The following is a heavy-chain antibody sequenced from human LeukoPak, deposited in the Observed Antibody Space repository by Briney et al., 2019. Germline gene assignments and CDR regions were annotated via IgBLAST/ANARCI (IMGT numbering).Heavy chain of an antibody. J-gene: IGHJ3*02. Sequence: GGSLRLSCAASGFTFSSYSMNWVRQAPGKGLEWVSSISSSSSYIYYADSVKGRFTISRDNAKNSPYLQMNSLRAEDTAVYYCARECGGSCYSDAFDIWGQGTMVTVSS. D-gene: IGHD2-15*01. CDR2: ISSSSSYI. V-gene: IGHV3-21*01. CDR3: ARECGGSCYSDAFDI. CDR1: GFTFSSYS.